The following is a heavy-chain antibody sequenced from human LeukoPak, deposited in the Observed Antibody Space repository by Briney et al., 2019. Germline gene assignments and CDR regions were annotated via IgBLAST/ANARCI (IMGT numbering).Heavy chain of an antibody. D-gene: IGHD3-22*01. V-gene: IGHV7-4-1*02. Sequence: ASVKVSCKASGYTFTSYAMNWVRQAPGQGLEWMGWINTYTGNPTYAQGFTGRFVFSLDTSVSTAYLQISSLKAEDTAVYYCARWDYDSSGYALYYFDYWGQGTLVTVSS. CDR1: GYTFTSYA. J-gene: IGHJ4*02. CDR2: INTYTGNP. CDR3: ARWDYDSSGYALYYFDY.